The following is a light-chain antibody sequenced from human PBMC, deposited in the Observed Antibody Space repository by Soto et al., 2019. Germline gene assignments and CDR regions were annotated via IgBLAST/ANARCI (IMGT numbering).Light chain of an antibody. CDR3: QQSYSTPPGT. CDR1: QSISTY. V-gene: IGKV1-39*01. Sequence: DIQMTQSPSSLSASVGDSVTITCRASQSISTYLIWYQQKPGKAPKLLIYAKSSLQSGVQSRFIGNVSGTDFTLTSSSLQPEDFATYYCQQSYSTPPGTFGQGTKVEIK. J-gene: IGKJ1*01. CDR2: AKS.